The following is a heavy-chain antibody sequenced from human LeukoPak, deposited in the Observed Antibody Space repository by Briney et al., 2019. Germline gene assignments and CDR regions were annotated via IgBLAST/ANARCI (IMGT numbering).Heavy chain of an antibody. CDR1: GFTFSSYA. D-gene: IGHD2-15*01. V-gene: IGHV3-30-3*01. CDR3: ARDRFPVVVAATRYYYYYGMDV. J-gene: IGHJ6*02. CDR2: ISYDGSNK. Sequence: GGSLRLSCAASGFTFSSYAMPWVRQAPGKGLEWVAVISYDGSNKYYADSVKGRFTISRDNSKNTLYLQMNSLRAEDTAVYYCARDRFPVVVAATRYYYYYGMDVWGQGTTVTVSS.